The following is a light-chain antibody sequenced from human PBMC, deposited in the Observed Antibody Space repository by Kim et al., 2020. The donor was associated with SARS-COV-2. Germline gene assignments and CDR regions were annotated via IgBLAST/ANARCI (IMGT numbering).Light chain of an antibody. V-gene: IGKV1-27*01. CDR1: QGISNY. J-gene: IGKJ1*01. CDR3: KKYNSAPRT. Sequence: ASVGDRVTITCRASQGISNYLAWYQQKPGKVPKLLIYAASTLQSGVPSRFSGSGSGTDFTLTISSLQPEDVATYYCKKYNSAPRTFGQGTKVEIK. CDR2: AAS.